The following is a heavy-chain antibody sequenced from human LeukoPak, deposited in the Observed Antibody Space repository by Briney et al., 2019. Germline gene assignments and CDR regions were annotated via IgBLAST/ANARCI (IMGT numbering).Heavy chain of an antibody. D-gene: IGHD5-24*01. CDR2: IYYSGST. CDR3: ARVRDGYMYNWFDP. J-gene: IGHJ5*02. CDR1: GGSISSYY. Sequence: PSETLSLTCTVSGGSISSYYWSWIRQPPGKGLEWIGYIYYSGSTNYNPSLKSRVTISVDTSKNQFSLKLSSVTAADTAVYYCARVRDGYMYNWFDPWGQGTLVTVSS. V-gene: IGHV4-59*01.